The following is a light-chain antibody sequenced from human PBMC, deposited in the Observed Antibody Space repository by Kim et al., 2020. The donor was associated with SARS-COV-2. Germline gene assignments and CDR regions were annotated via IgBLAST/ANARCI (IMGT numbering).Light chain of an antibody. CDR3: SSYTLRTTWV. CDR2: DVT. V-gene: IGLV2-18*02. J-gene: IGLJ3*02. CDR1: SRDIGSYHS. Sequence: LTQPPSVSGSTGQSVTITCTGTSRDIGSYHSVSWYRQPPGSAPKLIIFDVTERPSGVPDRFSGSKSDTTASLTISGLQPEDEADYYCSSYTLRTTWVFGGGTKLTVL.